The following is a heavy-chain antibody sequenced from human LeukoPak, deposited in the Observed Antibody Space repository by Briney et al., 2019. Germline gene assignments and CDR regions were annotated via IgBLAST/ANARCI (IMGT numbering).Heavy chain of an antibody. CDR3: ARDKSVYHGDYFDY. Sequence: SETLPLTCNVSGGSISDYYWSWIRQPAGRGLEWIGRIYSSGGTTYSPSLNSRVTMPVDRSKNQFSLKLDSVTAADTAVYYCARDKSVYHGDYFDYWGQGILITVSS. V-gene: IGHV4-4*07. J-gene: IGHJ4*02. D-gene: IGHD3-3*01. CDR2: IYSSGGT. CDR1: GGSISDYY.